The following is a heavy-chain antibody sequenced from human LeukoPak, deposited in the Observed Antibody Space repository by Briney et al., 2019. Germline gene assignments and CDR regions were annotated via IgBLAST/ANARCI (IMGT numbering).Heavy chain of an antibody. CDR2: IYYSGST. CDR1: GGSISSSSYY. J-gene: IGHJ4*02. V-gene: IGHV4-39*07. CDR3: GREATDRYYFDY. D-gene: IGHD5-12*01. Sequence: SETLSLTCTVSGGSISSSSYYWGWFRQPRGKGLEWIGSIYYSGSTYYNPSLKSRVTISVDTSKNQFSLKLTSVTAADTAVYYCGREATDRYYFDYWGQGTLVTVSS.